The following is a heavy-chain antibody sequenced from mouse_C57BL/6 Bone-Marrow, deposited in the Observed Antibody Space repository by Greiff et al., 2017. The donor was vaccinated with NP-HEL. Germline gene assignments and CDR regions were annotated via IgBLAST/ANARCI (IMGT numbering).Heavy chain of an antibody. D-gene: IGHD2-5*01. V-gene: IGHV3-6*01. Sequence: EVHLVESGPGLVKPSQSLSLTCSVTGYSITSGYYWNWIRQFPGNKLEWMGYISYDGSNNYNPSLKNRISITRDTSKNQFFLKLNSVTTEDTATYYCARGSYSNYEGYAMDYWGQGTSVTVSS. CDR2: ISYDGSN. CDR3: ARGSYSNYEGYAMDY. J-gene: IGHJ4*01. CDR1: GYSITSGYY.